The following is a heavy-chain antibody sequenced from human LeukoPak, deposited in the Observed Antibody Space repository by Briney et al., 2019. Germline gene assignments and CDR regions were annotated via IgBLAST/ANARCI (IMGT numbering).Heavy chain of an antibody. Sequence: SETLSLTCAVYGGSFTDYWGWIRHLPGKGLEWIGEIHHRAGANYNPSLWGRVTISADTSKNQFSLHLTSVTAADTATFYCARGPVRDDGLTGISYYFGLDVWGHGTTVTVFS. CDR3: ARGPVRDDGLTGISYYFGLDV. J-gene: IGHJ6*02. D-gene: IGHD2-21*02. CDR1: GGSFTDY. V-gene: IGHV4-34*01. CDR2: IHHRAGA.